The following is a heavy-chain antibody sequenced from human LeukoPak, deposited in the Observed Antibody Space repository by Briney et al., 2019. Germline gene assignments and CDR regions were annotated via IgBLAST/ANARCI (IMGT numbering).Heavy chain of an antibody. Sequence: PSETLSLTCTVSGGSISSGGYYWSWIRQHPGKGLEWIGYIYYSGSTYYNPSLQSRVTISVDTSKNQFSLKLSSVTAADTAVYYCASIDSTNHYYDYWGQGTLVTVSS. CDR3: ASIDSTNHYYDY. V-gene: IGHV4-31*03. J-gene: IGHJ4*02. CDR1: GGSISSGGYY. CDR2: IYYSGST. D-gene: IGHD3-22*01.